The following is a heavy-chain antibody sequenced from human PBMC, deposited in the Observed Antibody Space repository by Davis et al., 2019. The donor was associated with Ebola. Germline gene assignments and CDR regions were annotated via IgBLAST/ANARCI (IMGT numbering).Heavy chain of an antibody. D-gene: IGHD3-16*02. J-gene: IGHJ6*02. CDR2: IYYSGST. CDR3: ASVVMITFGGVTVRAPYYYYGMDV. V-gene: IGHV4-61*01. CDR1: GGSVTSGRYY. Sequence: SETLSLTCTVSGGSVTSGRYYWYWILQPPGKGLEWIGYIYYSGSTDYSPSLRGRVTISLDTAKNQFSLRLCSVTSEDTALYYCASVVMITFGGVTVRAPYYYYGMDVWGQGTTVTVSS.